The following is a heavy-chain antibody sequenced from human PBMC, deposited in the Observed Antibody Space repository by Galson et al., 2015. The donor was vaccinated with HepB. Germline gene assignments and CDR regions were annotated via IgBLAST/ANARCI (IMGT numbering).Heavy chain of an antibody. CDR1: GFTFSRFA. CDR3: VKNGDMVATIFDY. D-gene: IGHD5-12*01. Sequence: SLRLSCAASGFTFSRFAMNWVRQAPGKGLEWVSYISISSTTIYYADSVKGRFTISRDNAKNLVFLQMNSLRDEDTALYYCVKNGDMVATIFDYWGQGALVTVSS. J-gene: IGHJ4*02. V-gene: IGHV3-48*02. CDR2: ISISSTTI.